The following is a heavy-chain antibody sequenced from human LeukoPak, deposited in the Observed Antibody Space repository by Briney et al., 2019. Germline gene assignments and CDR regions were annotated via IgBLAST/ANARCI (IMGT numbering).Heavy chain of an antibody. CDR2: VYYSGTT. CDR3: ARGLASGYPPIPFDY. D-gene: IGHD3-3*01. Sequence: PSETLSLTCSVSGGSISLSYYYWGWIRQPPGKALEWIGSVYYSGTTSYNPSLKSRVTISVDTSRIQFTLDLSSVTAADTAVYYCARGLASGYPPIPFDYWGQGTQVTVPS. CDR1: GGSISLSYYY. J-gene: IGHJ4*02. V-gene: IGHV4-39*06.